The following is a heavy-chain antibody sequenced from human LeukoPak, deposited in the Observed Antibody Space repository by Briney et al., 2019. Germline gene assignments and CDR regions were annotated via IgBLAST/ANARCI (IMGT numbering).Heavy chain of an antibody. V-gene: IGHV1-2*02. Sequence: ASVKVSCKASGYTFTGYYMHWVRQAPGQGLEWMGWIDPKSGGTSHAQKFQGRVTMTRDTSITTAYLELSRLTSDDTAIYYCARGGSTHIRVLTATPDYWGQGTLVTVSS. D-gene: IGHD2-21*02. CDR2: IDPKSGGT. J-gene: IGHJ4*02. CDR1: GYTFTGYY. CDR3: ARGGSTHIRVLTATPDY.